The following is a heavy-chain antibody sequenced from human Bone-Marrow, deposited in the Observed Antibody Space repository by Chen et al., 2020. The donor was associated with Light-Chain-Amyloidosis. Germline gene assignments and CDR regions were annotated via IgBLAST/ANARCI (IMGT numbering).Heavy chain of an antibody. CDR3: ARRRDGYNFDY. J-gene: IGHJ4*02. V-gene: IGHV5-51*01. Sequence: GWVRQMPGKGLEWMGVIYPDDSDARYSPSFEGQVTISADKSITTAYLQWRSLKASDTAMYYCARRRDGYNFDYWGQGTMVTVSS. D-gene: IGHD5-12*01. CDR2: IYPDDSDA.